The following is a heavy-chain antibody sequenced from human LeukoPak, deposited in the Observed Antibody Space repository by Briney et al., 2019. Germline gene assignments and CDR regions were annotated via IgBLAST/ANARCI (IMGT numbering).Heavy chain of an antibody. CDR3: ARNGGAYGSGSYERAFDI. J-gene: IGHJ3*02. CDR1: GGSISSYY. Sequence: SETLSLTCTVSGGSISSYYWSWIRQPAGKGLEWIGRIYTSGSTNYNPSLKSRVTMSVDTSKNQFSLKLSSVTAADTAVYYCARNGGAYGSGSYERAFDIWGQGTMVTVSS. V-gene: IGHV4-4*07. CDR2: IYTSGST. D-gene: IGHD3-10*01.